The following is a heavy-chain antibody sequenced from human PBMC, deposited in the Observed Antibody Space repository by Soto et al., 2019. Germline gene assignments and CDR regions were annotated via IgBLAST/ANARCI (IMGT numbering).Heavy chain of an antibody. D-gene: IGHD3-22*01. V-gene: IGHV5-51*01. CDR3: AREQYYYDSRVYYYGMDV. J-gene: IGHJ6*02. Sequence: GESLKISCKGSGYRFTSYWIGWVRQMPGKGLEWMGIIYPGDSDTRYSPSFQGQVTISADKSISTAYLQWSSLKASDTAMYYCAREQYYYDSRVYYYGMDVWGQGTTVTVSS. CDR1: GYRFTSYW. CDR2: IYPGDSDT.